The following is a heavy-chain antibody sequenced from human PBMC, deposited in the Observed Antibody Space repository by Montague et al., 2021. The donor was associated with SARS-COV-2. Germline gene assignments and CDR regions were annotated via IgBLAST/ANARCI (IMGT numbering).Heavy chain of an antibody. D-gene: IGHD2-15*01. CDR3: ARLEAGDCSGGSCYSSWFDP. J-gene: IGHJ5*02. Sequence: SETLSLTCTVSGGSISSYYWSWIRQPPGKGLEWIGYIYYSGSTNYNPSLKSRVTISVDTSKQQFSLKLSSVTAADTAVYYCARLEAGDCSGGSCYSSWFDPWGQGTLVTVSS. CDR1: GGSISSYY. CDR2: IYYSGST. V-gene: IGHV4-59*08.